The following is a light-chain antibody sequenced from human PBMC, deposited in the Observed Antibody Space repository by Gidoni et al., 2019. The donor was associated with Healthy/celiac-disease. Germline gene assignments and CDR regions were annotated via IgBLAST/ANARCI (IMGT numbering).Light chain of an antibody. Sequence: EIVMTQSPATLSVSPGERATLACMASQSVSSNLAWYQLKPGQAPRLLIYGASTRATGIPAMFSGSGSGTEFTLTISSLQSEDFAVYYCQQYNNWPLTFGGGTKVEIK. CDR2: GAS. CDR3: QQYNNWPLT. J-gene: IGKJ4*01. CDR1: QSVSSN. V-gene: IGKV3-15*01.